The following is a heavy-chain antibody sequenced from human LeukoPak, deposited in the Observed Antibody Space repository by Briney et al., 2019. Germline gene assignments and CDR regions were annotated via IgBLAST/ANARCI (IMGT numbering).Heavy chain of an antibody. CDR1: GGSIRSSSYY. CDR2: IYYSGST. Sequence: PSETLSLTCTVSGGSIRSSSYYWGWIRQPPGKGLEWIGSIYYSGSTYYNPSLKSRVTISLDTSKNQFSLKLSSVTAADTAVYYCASSWASSGYDAFDIWGQGTMVTVSS. CDR3: ASSWASSGYDAFDI. J-gene: IGHJ3*02. D-gene: IGHD3-22*01. V-gene: IGHV4-39*07.